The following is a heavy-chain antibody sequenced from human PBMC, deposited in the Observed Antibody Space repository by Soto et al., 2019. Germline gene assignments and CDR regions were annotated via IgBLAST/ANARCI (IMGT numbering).Heavy chain of an antibody. Sequence: SVKVSCKASGFTFTSSAVQWVRQARGQRLEWIGWIVVGSGNTNYAQKFQERVTITRDMSTSTAYMELSSLRSEDTAVYYCAIYDSSGYLEFDYWGQGTLVTVSS. CDR2: IVVGSGNT. V-gene: IGHV1-58*01. CDR1: GFTFTSSA. CDR3: AIYDSSGYLEFDY. J-gene: IGHJ4*02. D-gene: IGHD3-22*01.